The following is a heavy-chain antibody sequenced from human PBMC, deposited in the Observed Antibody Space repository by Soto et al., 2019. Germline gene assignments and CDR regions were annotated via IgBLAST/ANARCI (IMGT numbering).Heavy chain of an antibody. J-gene: IGHJ5*02. Sequence: GGSLRLSCAASGFTFSSYGMHWVRQAPGKGLEWVAVISYDGSNKYYADSVKGRFTISRDNSKNTLYLQMNSLRAEDTAVYYCAKDTRGFWSGYYHNWFDPWGQGTLVTVSS. V-gene: IGHV3-30*18. CDR2: ISYDGSNK. CDR3: AKDTRGFWSGYYHNWFDP. CDR1: GFTFSSYG. D-gene: IGHD3-3*01.